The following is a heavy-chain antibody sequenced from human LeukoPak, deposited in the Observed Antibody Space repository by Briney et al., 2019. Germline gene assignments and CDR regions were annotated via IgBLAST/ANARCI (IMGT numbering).Heavy chain of an antibody. D-gene: IGHD2-8*01. Sequence: SETLSLTCTVSGASISSYYWSWIRQPPGKGLEWIGSIYYSGNTYYNSSLKSRVTISVDTSKNQFSLRLSSMTAADTAVYHCARHGHHGDFDYWGQGTLVTVSS. V-gene: IGHV4-39*01. CDR2: IYYSGNT. CDR1: GASISSYY. J-gene: IGHJ4*02. CDR3: ARHGHHGDFDY.